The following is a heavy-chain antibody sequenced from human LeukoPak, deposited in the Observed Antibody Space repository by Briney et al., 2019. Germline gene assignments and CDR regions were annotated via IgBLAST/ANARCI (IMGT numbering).Heavy chain of an antibody. CDR2: VNRDGGST. D-gene: IGHD3-22*01. V-gene: IGHV3-74*01. J-gene: IGHJ4*02. CDR1: GCTVSNYW. Sequence: TGGSLRLSCAASGCTVSNYWMHWVRQAPGKGLVWVSRVNRDGGSTGYADSVKGRFAISRDNAKNTLYLQMSGLRAEDTAVYYCARGFDSSGEDYWGQGTLVTVSS. CDR3: ARGFDSSGEDY.